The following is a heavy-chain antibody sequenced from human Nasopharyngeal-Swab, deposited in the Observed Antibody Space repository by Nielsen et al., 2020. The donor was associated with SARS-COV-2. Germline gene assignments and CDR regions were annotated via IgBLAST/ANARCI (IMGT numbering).Heavy chain of an antibody. CDR3: ARVGTTGTTAFDY. D-gene: IGHD1-1*01. J-gene: IGHJ4*02. CDR2: ISAYNGNT. Sequence: WVRQAPGQGLEWMGWISAYNGNTNYAQKLQGRVTTTTDTSTSTAYMELRSLRSDDTAVYYCARVGTTGTTAFDYWGQGTLVTVSS. V-gene: IGHV1-18*01.